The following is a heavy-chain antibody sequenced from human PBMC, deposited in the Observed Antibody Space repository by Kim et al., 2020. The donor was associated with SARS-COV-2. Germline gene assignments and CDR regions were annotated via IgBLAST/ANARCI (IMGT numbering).Heavy chain of an antibody. V-gene: IGHV3-9*01. D-gene: IGHD2-21*02. Sequence: GGSLRLSCAASGFTFDDYAMHWVRQAPGKGLEWVSGISWNSGSIGYADSVKGRFTISRDNAKNSLYLQMNSLRAEDTALYYCARTKLVVVTAKLYYFDYWGQGTLVTVSS. J-gene: IGHJ4*02. CDR1: GFTFDDYA. CDR3: ARTKLVVVTAKLYYFDY. CDR2: ISWNSGSI.